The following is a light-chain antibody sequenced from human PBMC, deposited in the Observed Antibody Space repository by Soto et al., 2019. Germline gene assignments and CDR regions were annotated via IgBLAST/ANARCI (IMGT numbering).Light chain of an antibody. CDR2: GNS. V-gene: IGLV1-40*01. CDR3: QSYDSSLSGYV. CDR1: SSNIGACYD. Sequence: QSVLTPPPSVSGAPGQRVTISCTGSSSNIGACYDVHWYQQLPGTAPKLLIYGNSNRPSGVPDRFSGSKSGTSASLAITGLQAEDEADYYCQSYDSSLSGYVFGTVTKVT. J-gene: IGLJ1*01.